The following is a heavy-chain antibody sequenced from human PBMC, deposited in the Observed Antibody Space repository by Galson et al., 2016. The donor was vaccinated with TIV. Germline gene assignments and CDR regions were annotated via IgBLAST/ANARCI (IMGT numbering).Heavy chain of an antibody. CDR2: IIPGFGTV. CDR1: GGTFSSFA. V-gene: IGHV1-69*13. D-gene: IGHD5-18*01. CDR3: ARTSYTPMGY. J-gene: IGHJ4*01. Sequence: SVKVSCKASGGTFSSFALNWVRQAPGQGLEWIGEIIPGFGTVRYAQKFKDRVTITADESATTSVMALSSLTADETAVYYCARTSYTPMGYWGQGTLVTVSS.